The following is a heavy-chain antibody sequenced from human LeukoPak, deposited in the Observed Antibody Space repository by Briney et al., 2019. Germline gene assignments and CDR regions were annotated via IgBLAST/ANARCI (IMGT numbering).Heavy chain of an antibody. Sequence: SETLSLTCTVSGGSISGYYWGWIRQPPGKGLEWIGYIPHGGSPFYNPQPQSPITISVDTSKSHLSLQLGSVTSADTAVYYCARSDGVGAGYYYFGVDVWGLGTTVTVSS. J-gene: IGHJ6*02. CDR3: ARSDGVGAGYYYFGVDV. V-gene: IGHV4-59*01. D-gene: IGHD1-26*01. CDR1: GGSISGYY. CDR2: IPHGGSP.